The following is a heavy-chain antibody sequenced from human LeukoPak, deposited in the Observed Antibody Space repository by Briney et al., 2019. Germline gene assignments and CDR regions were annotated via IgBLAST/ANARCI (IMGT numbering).Heavy chain of an antibody. CDR1: GFTFSSYS. J-gene: IGHJ4*02. V-gene: IGHV3-21*01. Sequence: KTGGSLRLSCAASGFTFSSYSMNWVRQAPGKGLEWVSSISSSSSYIYYADSVKGRFTISRDNAKNSLYLQMNSLRAEDTAVYYCARALGEMAKRKPFDYWGQGTLVTVSS. CDR3: ARALGEMAKRKPFDY. D-gene: IGHD5-24*01. CDR2: ISSSSSYI.